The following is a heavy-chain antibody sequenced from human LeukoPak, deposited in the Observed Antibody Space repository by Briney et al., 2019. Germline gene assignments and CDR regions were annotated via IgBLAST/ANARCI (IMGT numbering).Heavy chain of an antibody. CDR3: ARRAYCSSTSCYSYFDY. V-gene: IGHV5-51*01. CDR2: IYPGDSDT. CDR1: GYSFTSYW. D-gene: IGHD2-2*01. J-gene: IGHJ4*02. Sequence: PGESLKISCKGSGYSFTSYWIGWVRQMPGKGLEWMGIIYPGDSDTRYSPSFQGQVTISADKSISTAYLQWSSLKASDTAMYYCARRAYCSSTSCYSYFDYWGQGALVTVSS.